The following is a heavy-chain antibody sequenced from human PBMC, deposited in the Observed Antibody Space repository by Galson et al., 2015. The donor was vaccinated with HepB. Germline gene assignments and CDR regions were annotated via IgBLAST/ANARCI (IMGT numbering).Heavy chain of an antibody. CDR1: GYTFTSYD. CDR3: ATRVRGVGVAGWFDP. D-gene: IGHD1-26*01. J-gene: IGHJ5*02. Sequence: SVKVSCKASGYTFTSYDINWVRQATGQGLEWMGWMNPNSGNTGYAQKFQGRVTITADKSTSTAYMELSSLRSEDTAVYYCATRVRGVGVAGWFDPWGQGTLVTVSS. CDR2: MNPNSGNT. V-gene: IGHV1-8*01.